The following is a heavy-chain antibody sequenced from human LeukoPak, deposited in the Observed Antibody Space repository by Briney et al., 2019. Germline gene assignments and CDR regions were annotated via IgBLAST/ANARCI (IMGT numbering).Heavy chain of an antibody. CDR2: INANRGGT. Sequence: ASVKVSCKASGYTFTGNYMQWARQAPGQGLEWMGWINANRGGTKYAQKFQGRVTMTRDTSISTAYMELSRLRSDDTAVYYCASMDTAMVTNAFDIWGQGTMVTVSS. D-gene: IGHD5-18*01. CDR3: ASMDTAMVTNAFDI. CDR1: GYTFTGNY. J-gene: IGHJ3*02. V-gene: IGHV1-2*02.